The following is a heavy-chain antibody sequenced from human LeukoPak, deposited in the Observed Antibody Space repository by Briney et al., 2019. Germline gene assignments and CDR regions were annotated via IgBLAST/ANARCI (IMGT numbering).Heavy chain of an antibody. V-gene: IGHV3-30*02. Sequence: PGGSLRLSCAASGFTFSNYAMHWVRQAPGKWLEWVAFTRSDGTDKYYAGTVRGRFTISRDNSENTLYLQMNSLRAEDTAVYYCAKEEDGPRGRYGSGTYGYFQHWGQGTLVTVSS. CDR3: AKEEDGPRGRYGSGTYGYFQH. D-gene: IGHD3-10*01. CDR2: TRSDGTDK. CDR1: GFTFSNYA. J-gene: IGHJ1*01.